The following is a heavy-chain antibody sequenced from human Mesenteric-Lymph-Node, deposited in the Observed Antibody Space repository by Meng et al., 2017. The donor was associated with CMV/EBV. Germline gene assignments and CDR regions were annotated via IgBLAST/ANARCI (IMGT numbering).Heavy chain of an antibody. CDR3: ARGGCISSACPFDY. CDR2: IHRGGYT. Sequence: CAASGLTVSSNYMSWVRQAPGKGLEWVSGIHRGGYTYYADSVEGRFTISRHNSENTLYLQMNTLGAEDTAIYYCARGGCISSACPFDYWGQGTLVTVSS. D-gene: IGHD2-2*01. V-gene: IGHV3-53*04. CDR1: GLTVSSNY. J-gene: IGHJ4*02.